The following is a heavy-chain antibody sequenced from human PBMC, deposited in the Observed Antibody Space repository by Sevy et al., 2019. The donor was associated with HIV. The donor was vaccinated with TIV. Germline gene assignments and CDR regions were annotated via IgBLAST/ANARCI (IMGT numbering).Heavy chain of an antibody. D-gene: IGHD1-7*01. CDR3: AKDWAATNYYYMDV. CDR2: IRWNSGSI. V-gene: IGHV3-9*01. Sequence: GGSLRLSCAASGFTFDDYAMHWVRQAPGKGLQWVSGIRWNSGSIGYADAVKGRFTISRDNAKNSLYLQMNSLRAEDTALYYCAKDWAATNYYYMDVWGKGTTVTVS. CDR1: GFTFDDYA. J-gene: IGHJ6*03.